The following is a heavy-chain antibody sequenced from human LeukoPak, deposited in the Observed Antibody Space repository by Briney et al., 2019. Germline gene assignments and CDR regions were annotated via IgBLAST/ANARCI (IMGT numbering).Heavy chain of an antibody. CDR1: GYTFTGYY. D-gene: IGHD6-6*01. V-gene: IGHV1-2*02. CDR2: INPNSGGA. J-gene: IGHJ4*02. Sequence: ASVKVSCKASGYTFTGYYMHWVRQAPGQGLEWMGWINPNSGGANYAQKFQGRVTMTRDTSISTAYMELSRLRSDDTAVYYCARAGEYSSSSIDYWGQGTLVTVSS. CDR3: ARAGEYSSSSIDY.